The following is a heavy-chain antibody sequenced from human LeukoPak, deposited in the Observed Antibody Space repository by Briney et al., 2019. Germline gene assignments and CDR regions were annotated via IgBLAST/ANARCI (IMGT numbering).Heavy chain of an antibody. CDR3: ARGYCSGGSCWFDP. Sequence: PSETLSLTCTVSGGSISSYYWSCIRQPPGKGQEWIGYIYYSGSTNYNPSLKSRVTISVDTSKNQFSLKLSSVTAADTAVYYCARGYCSGGSCWFDPWGQGTLVTVSS. CDR2: IYYSGST. J-gene: IGHJ5*02. CDR1: GGSISSYY. D-gene: IGHD2-15*01. V-gene: IGHV4-59*01.